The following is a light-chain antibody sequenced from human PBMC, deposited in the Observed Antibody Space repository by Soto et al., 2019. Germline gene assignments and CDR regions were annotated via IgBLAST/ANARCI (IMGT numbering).Light chain of an antibody. Sequence: QSVLTQPLSVSASPGQRVIISCSGGSSNIGSNTVAWYQHLPGTAPPRLIFTAGQRPSGVPGRFSGSKSGTSASLAISGLQSEDEGDYYCSAWDNSLNGYVFGPGTKLTVL. J-gene: IGLJ1*01. CDR1: SSNIGSNT. CDR3: SAWDNSLNGYV. CDR2: TAG. V-gene: IGLV1-44*01.